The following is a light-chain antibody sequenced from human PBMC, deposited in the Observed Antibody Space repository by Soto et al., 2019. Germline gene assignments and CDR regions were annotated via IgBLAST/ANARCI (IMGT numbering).Light chain of an antibody. J-gene: IGKJ4*01. V-gene: IGKV3-15*01. CDR1: QSVSSN. CDR3: QQYNNWPPLT. Sequence: EIVMTQSPATLSVSPGERATLSCRASQSVSSNLAWYQQKPGQAPRLLIYGASTRATGIPARFSGSESGTEFTLTISRLQSEDFAVYYCQQYNNWPPLTFGGGTKVEIK. CDR2: GAS.